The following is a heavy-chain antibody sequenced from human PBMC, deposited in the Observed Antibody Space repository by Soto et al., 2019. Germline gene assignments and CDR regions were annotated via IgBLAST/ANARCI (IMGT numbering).Heavy chain of an antibody. Sequence: QITLKESGPTLVKPTQTLTLTCTFSGFSLTTRGVGVGWIRQPPGKALECLALIYWDDDKRYSPSLQSRLSITKDTSKNQVVLTMTNMDPVDTATYYCAHIPSYYQSDWFDPWGQGTLVTVSS. V-gene: IGHV2-5*02. CDR2: IYWDDDK. D-gene: IGHD3-10*01. CDR1: GFSLTTRGVG. J-gene: IGHJ5*02. CDR3: AHIPSYYQSDWFDP.